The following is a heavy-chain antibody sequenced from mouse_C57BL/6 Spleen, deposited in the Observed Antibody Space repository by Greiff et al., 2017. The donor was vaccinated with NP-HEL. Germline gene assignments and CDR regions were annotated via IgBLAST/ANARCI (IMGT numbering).Heavy chain of an antibody. CDR2: IYPGDGDT. CDR3: ASAQRYAMDY. D-gene: IGHD1-3*01. V-gene: IGHV1-82*01. J-gene: IGHJ4*01. CDR1: GYAFSSSW. Sequence: QVQLKQSGPELVKPGASVKISCKASGYAFSSSWMNWVKQRPGKGLEWIGRIYPGDGDTNYNGKFKGKATLTADKSSSTAYMQLSSLTSEDSAVYFCASAQRYAMDYWGQGTSVTVSS.